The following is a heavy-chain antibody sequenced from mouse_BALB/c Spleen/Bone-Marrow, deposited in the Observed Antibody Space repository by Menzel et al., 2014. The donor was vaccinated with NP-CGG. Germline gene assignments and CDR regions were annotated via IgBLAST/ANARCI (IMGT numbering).Heavy chain of an antibody. CDR1: GYSITSGYS. CDR3: ARDGSLYYFDY. V-gene: IGHV3-1*02. D-gene: IGHD1-1*01. CDR2: IHYSGST. J-gene: IGHJ2*01. Sequence: EVKLMESGPDLVKPPQSLSLTCTVTGYSITSGYSWHWIRQFPGNKLEWMGYIHYSGSTHYNPSLKSRIPITRDTSKNQFFLQLNSVTTEDTATYYCARDGSLYYFDYWGQGTTLTVSS.